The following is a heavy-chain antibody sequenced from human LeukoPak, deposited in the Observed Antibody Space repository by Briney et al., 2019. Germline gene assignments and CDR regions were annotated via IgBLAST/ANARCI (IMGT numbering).Heavy chain of an antibody. V-gene: IGHV3-30*03. CDR1: GFTFSSYG. D-gene: IGHD3-22*01. CDR2: ISYDGSNK. J-gene: IGHJ4*02. CDR3: ASGYYYDSSGPGW. Sequence: QAGGSLRLSCAAPGFTFSSYGMHWVRQAPGKGLEWVAVISYDGSNKYYADSVKGRFTISRDNSKNTLYLQMNSLRAEDTAVYYCASGYYYDSSGPGWWGQGTLVTVSS.